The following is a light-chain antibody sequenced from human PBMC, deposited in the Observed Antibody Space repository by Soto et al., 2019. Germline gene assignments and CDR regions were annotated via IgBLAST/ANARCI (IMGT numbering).Light chain of an antibody. V-gene: IGLV2-14*01. CDR2: EVG. J-gene: IGLJ2*01. CDR3: CSYAGSSTFVA. CDR1: SIDVGAYNY. Sequence: QSALTQFASVSGSPGQSITISCTGTSIDVGAYNYVSWYQQHPDKAPKLLIYEVGNRPSGVSSRFSGSKSGNTASLTISGLQTEDEADYFCCSYAGSSTFVAFGGGTKLTVL.